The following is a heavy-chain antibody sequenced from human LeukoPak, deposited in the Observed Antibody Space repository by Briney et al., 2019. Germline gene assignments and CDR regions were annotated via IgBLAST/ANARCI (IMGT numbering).Heavy chain of an antibody. V-gene: IGHV1-46*01. CDR3: ARSAYYDILTSYGPLDY. J-gene: IGHJ4*02. CDR2: INPSGGST. D-gene: IGHD3-9*01. CDR1: GYIFTSYY. Sequence: ASVKVSYRASGYIFTSYYMNWVRQAPGQGLEWMGIINPSGGSTSYAQKFQGRVTMTRDMSTSALYMELSSLRSEDTAVYYCARSAYYDILTSYGPLDYWGRGTPVTVSS.